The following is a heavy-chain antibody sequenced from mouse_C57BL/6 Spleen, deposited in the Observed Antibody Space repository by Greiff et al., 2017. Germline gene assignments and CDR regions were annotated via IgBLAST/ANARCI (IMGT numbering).Heavy chain of an antibody. J-gene: IGHJ1*03. CDR1: GYTFTDYN. CDR2: INPNNGGT. Sequence: VQLQQSGPELVKPGASVKMSCKASGYTFTDYNMHWVKQSHGKSLEWIGYINPNNGGTSYNQKFKGKATLTVNKSSSTAYMELRSLTSEDSAVXYCARNWPLHWYFDVWGTGTTVTVSS. V-gene: IGHV1-22*01. D-gene: IGHD4-1*01. CDR3: ARNWPLHWYFDV.